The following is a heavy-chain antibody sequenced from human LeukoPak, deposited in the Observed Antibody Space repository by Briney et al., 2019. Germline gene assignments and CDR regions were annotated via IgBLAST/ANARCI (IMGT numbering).Heavy chain of an antibody. CDR3: GKDPNGDYVGAFDFQR. CDR2: ITGSGGST. J-gene: IGHJ1*01. Sequence: GGSLRLSCAASGFTFRNYAVVWVRQAPGKGLEWVSAITGSGGSTYYADSVRGRFTIYRDNSKNTLYLQMNSLRGEDTAVYYCGKDPNGDYVGAFDFQRWGQGTLVTVSS. V-gene: IGHV3-23*01. D-gene: IGHD4-17*01. CDR1: GFTFRNYA.